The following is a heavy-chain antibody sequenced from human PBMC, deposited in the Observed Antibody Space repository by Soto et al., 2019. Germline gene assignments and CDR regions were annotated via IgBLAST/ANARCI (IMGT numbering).Heavy chain of an antibody. D-gene: IGHD3-3*01. CDR1: GGSISSGGYY. J-gene: IGHJ6*02. CDR3: ARDYYDFWSGPYYYYGMDV. CDR2: IYYSGST. V-gene: IGHV4-31*03. Sequence: TLSLSCTVSGGSISSGGYYWSWILQHPGKGLEWIGYIYYSGSTYYNPSLKSRVTIPVDTSKNQFSLKLSSVTAADTAVYYCARDYYDFWSGPYYYYGMDVWGQGTTVTVS.